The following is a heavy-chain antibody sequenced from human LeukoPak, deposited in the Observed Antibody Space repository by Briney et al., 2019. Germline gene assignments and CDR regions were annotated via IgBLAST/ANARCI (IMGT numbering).Heavy chain of an antibody. Sequence: EPSQTLSLTCTVSGCSISSGSYYWSWIRQPAGKGLEWIGRIYTSGSTNYNPSLKSRVTISVDTSKNQFSLKLSSVTAADTAVYYCARVTTGGYYNCWGQGSLVTVSS. J-gene: IGHJ4*02. CDR1: GCSISSGSYY. D-gene: IGHD3-22*01. CDR3: ARVTTGGYYNC. CDR2: IYTSGST. V-gene: IGHV4-61*02.